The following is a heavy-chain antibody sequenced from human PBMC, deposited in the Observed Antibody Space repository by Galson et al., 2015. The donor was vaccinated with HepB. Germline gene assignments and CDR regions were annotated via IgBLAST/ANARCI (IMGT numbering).Heavy chain of an antibody. CDR2: IYWDDDK. V-gene: IGHV2-5*02. Sequence: PALVKPTQTLTLTCTFSGFSLNTTGVGVGWIRQPPGKALEWLALIYWDDDKRYSPYLESRLTITKDTSKNQVVLTMTNMDPVDTATYYCTHRRAGRWFDYWGQGTLVTVSS. CDR3: THRRAGRWFDY. CDR1: GFSLNTTGVG. J-gene: IGHJ4*02. D-gene: IGHD4-23*01.